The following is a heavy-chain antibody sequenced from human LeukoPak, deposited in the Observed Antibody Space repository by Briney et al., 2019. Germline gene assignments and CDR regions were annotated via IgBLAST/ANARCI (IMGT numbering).Heavy chain of an antibody. CDR2: IRYDGRNK. D-gene: IGHD3-3*01. V-gene: IGHV3-30*02. Sequence: PGGPLRLSCAPFGFTFSSYGMPCVRQAPGKALEWVAFIRYDGRNKYYADSVKGRFTISRDNSKNTLYLQMNSMRAEDTAVYYCAKDPRTYYDFWSGYSPEYFQHWGQGTLVTVAS. J-gene: IGHJ1*01. CDR3: AKDPRTYYDFWSGYSPEYFQH. CDR1: GFTFSSYG.